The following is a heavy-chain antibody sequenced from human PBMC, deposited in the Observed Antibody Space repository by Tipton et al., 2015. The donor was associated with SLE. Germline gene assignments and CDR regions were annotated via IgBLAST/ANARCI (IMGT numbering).Heavy chain of an antibody. J-gene: IGHJ6*02. CDR3: ARGMVTWRGAILGVDV. D-gene: IGHD2-21*02. Sequence: LRLSCSVSGGSIGSNYWIWIRQPPGKGLEWIGYISDGGGTNYNPSLKSRVTISVDPAKNQFSLKLTSVTAADTAVYYCARGMVTWRGAILGVDVWGQGTTVNVSS. V-gene: IGHV4-59*08. CDR1: GGSIGSNY. CDR2: ISDGGGT.